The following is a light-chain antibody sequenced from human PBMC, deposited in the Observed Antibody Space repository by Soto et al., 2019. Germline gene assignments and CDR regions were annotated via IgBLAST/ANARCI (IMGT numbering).Light chain of an antibody. V-gene: IGKV2-28*01. CDR1: QSLLHSNGYNY. CDR3: MQVLQTPLT. J-gene: IGKJ4*01. CDR2: LGS. Sequence: DIVMTQSPLSLPVTPGEPASISCRSSQSLLHSNGYNYLGWFLQKPGQSPQLLIYLGSGRASGVPDRFSGSGSGTDVTLKISRVEAEDAGVYYCMQVLQTPLTFGGGTKVEIK.